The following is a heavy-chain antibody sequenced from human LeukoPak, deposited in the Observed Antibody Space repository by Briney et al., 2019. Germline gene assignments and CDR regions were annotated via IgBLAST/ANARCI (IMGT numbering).Heavy chain of an antibody. CDR2: ISWYGGVT. Sequence: GGSLSLSCAASGFTFDDYAMHWVRQAPGQGVEWVSLISWYGGVTYYADTVNGRFTIYRDNSKNSLYLQMNRLRAEDTALYDCAKDMAAYYYASGNIDYWGQGTLVTVSS. V-gene: IGHV3-43D*03. D-gene: IGHD3-10*01. CDR3: AKDMAAYYYASGNIDY. J-gene: IGHJ4*02. CDR1: GFTFDDYA.